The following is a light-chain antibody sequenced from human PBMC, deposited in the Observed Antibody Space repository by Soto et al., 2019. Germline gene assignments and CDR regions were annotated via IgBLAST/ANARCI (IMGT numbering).Light chain of an antibody. Sequence: QSVLTQPPSASGTPGQRVTISCSGSSSNIGSNYVYWYQQLPGPAPKLLIYSNNQRPSGVPDRFSGSKSGTSASLAISGLRSEDEADYYCAAWDDSLSGVVFGGGTKVTVL. CDR3: AAWDDSLSGVV. CDR1: SSNIGSNY. V-gene: IGLV1-47*02. J-gene: IGLJ2*01. CDR2: SNN.